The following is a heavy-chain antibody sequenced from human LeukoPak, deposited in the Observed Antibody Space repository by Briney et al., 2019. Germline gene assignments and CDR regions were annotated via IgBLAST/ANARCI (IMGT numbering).Heavy chain of an antibody. J-gene: IGHJ6*03. D-gene: IGHD3-3*01. CDR2: IYYSGST. V-gene: IGHV4-59*01. CDR1: GGSISSYY. Sequence: PSETLSLTCTVSGGSISSYYWSWIRQPPGKGLEWIGYIYYSGSTNYNPSLKSRVTISVDTSKNQFSLKLSSVTAADTAVYYCARVYTDFWSGYYPYYYHYMDVWGKGTTVTVSS. CDR3: ARVYTDFWSGYYPYYYHYMDV.